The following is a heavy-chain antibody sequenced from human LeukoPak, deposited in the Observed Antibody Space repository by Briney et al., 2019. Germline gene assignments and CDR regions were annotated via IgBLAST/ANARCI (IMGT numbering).Heavy chain of an antibody. CDR3: AREDPQTTVPEGMDV. CDR2: IYYSGTT. J-gene: IGHJ6*02. D-gene: IGHD4-17*01. Sequence: SETLSLTCTVSGGSISNYYWSWIRQPPGKGLEWIGYIYYSGTTNYNPSLKSRVTMSVDTSKNQFSLKPSSVTAADTAVYCCAREDPQTTVPEGMDVWGQGTTVTVSS. CDR1: GGSISNYY. V-gene: IGHV4-59*01.